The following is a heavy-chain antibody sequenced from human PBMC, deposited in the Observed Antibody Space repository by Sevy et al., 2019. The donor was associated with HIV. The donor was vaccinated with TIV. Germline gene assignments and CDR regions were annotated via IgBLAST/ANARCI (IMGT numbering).Heavy chain of an antibody. CDR3: AKDFTGYNGMDV. D-gene: IGHD3-9*01. Sequence: GGSLRLSCVVSGLTFTTSGMHWIRQAPGKGLEWVAFISYHGRDKFYADSVKGRFTISRDNSDNILYLHMNSLRSEDTAVYHCAKDFTGYNGMDVWGQGTMVTVSS. CDR2: ISYHGRDK. CDR1: GLTFTTSG. J-gene: IGHJ6*02. V-gene: IGHV3-30*18.